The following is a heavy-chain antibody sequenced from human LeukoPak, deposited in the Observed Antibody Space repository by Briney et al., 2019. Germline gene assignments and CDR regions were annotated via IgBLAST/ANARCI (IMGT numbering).Heavy chain of an antibody. Sequence: ASVKVSCKASRFTFTGYYVHWVRQAPGQGLEWMGWINPNSGGTNYAQKFQGRVTMTRDTSISTAYMELSRLRSDDTAVYYCARDGIAAAGMVDYWGQGTLVTVSS. CDR1: RFTFTGYY. V-gene: IGHV1-2*02. D-gene: IGHD6-13*01. CDR2: INPNSGGT. J-gene: IGHJ4*02. CDR3: ARDGIAAAGMVDY.